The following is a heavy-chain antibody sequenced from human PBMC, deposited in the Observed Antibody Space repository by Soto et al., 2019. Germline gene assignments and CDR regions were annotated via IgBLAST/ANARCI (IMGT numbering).Heavy chain of an antibody. CDR1: GFTFSGSA. Sequence: PGGSLRLSCAASGFTFSGSAMHWVRQASGKGLKWVGRIRSKANSYATAYAASVKGRFTISRDDSKNTAYLQMNSLKTEYTDVYTCTSGVVAASLDDYWGQGTLVTVSS. CDR3: TSGVVAASLDDY. J-gene: IGHJ4*02. CDR2: IRSKANSYAT. D-gene: IGHD2-15*01. V-gene: IGHV3-73*01.